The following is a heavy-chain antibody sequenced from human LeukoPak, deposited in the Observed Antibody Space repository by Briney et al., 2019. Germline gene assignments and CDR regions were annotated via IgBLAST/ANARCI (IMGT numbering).Heavy chain of an antibody. V-gene: IGHV4-59*08. CDR1: GGSISSYY. J-gene: IGHJ5*02. D-gene: IGHD3-22*01. CDR2: IYYSGST. Sequence: SETLSLTCTVSGGSISSYYWSWIRQPPGKGLEWIGYIYYSGSTNYNPSLKSRVTISVDTSKNQFSLKLSSVTAADTAVYYCARGYYYDSPVATSVWFDPWGQGTLVTVSS. CDR3: ARGYYYDSPVATSVWFDP.